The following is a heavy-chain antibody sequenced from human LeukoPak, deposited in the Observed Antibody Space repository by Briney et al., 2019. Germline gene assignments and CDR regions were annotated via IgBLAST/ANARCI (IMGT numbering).Heavy chain of an antibody. V-gene: IGHV3-23*01. CDR2: ISGSGGNT. J-gene: IGHJ3*02. CDR1: GFTFSSYA. Sequence: GGSLRLSCAASGFTFSSYAMSWVRQAPGKGLEWVSSISGSGGNTYYADSVKGRFTISRDNSRNTLYFQMNSLRAEDTAVYYCARDRHSTNAFDIWGQGTMVTVSS. CDR3: ARDRHSTNAFDI. D-gene: IGHD2/OR15-2a*01.